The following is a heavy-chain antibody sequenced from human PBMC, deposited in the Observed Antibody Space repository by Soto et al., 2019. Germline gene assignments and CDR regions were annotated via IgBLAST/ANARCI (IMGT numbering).Heavy chain of an antibody. D-gene: IGHD3-22*01. Sequence: SGPTLVNPTQTLTLTCTFSGFSLSTSGMRVSWIRQPPGKALEWLARIDWDDDKFYSTSLKTRLTISKDTSKNQVVLTMTNMDPVDTATYYCARTAWAYYYDSSGYSMNAFDIWGQGTMVP. CDR2: IDWDDDK. CDR3: ARTAWAYYYDSSGYSMNAFDI. CDR1: GFSLSTSGMR. V-gene: IGHV2-70*04. J-gene: IGHJ3*02.